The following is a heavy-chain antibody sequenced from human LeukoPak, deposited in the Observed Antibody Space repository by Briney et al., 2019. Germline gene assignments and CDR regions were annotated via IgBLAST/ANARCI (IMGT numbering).Heavy chain of an antibody. Sequence: SETLSLTCTVSGGSISSSSYYWGWIRQPPGKGLEWIGSIYYSGSTYYSPSLKSRVTISVDTSKNQLSLKLSSVTAADTAVYYCASGHYDSSGYLDYWGQGTLVPVSS. D-gene: IGHD3-22*01. J-gene: IGHJ4*02. V-gene: IGHV4-39*01. CDR2: IYYSGST. CDR1: GGSISSSSYY. CDR3: ASGHYDSSGYLDY.